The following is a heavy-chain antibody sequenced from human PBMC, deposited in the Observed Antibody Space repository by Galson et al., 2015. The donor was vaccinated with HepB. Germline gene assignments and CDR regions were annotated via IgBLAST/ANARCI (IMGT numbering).Heavy chain of an antibody. J-gene: IGHJ4*02. CDR3: ANDAGGLGSMVRGVIIPYDY. Sequence: SLRLSCAASGFNFSSCGMHWVRQVPGKGLEWVAVISYDGSNKYYADSVKGRFTISRDNSKNTLYLQMYSLRAEDTAVYYCANDAGGLGSMVRGVIIPYDYWGQGTLVTVSS. D-gene: IGHD3-10*01. CDR2: ISYDGSNK. CDR1: GFNFSSCG. V-gene: IGHV3-30*18.